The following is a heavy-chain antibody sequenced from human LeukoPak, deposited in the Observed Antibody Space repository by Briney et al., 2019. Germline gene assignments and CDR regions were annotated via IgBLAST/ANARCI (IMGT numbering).Heavy chain of an antibody. D-gene: IGHD2-2*01. Sequence: VASVKVSCKASGFTFTSSAVQWVRQARGQRLEWIGWIVVGSGNTNYAQEFQERVTITRDMSTSTVYMELSSLRSEDTAVYYCAADLGSCSSTSCYLYYYGMDVWGQGTTVTVSS. V-gene: IGHV1-58*01. CDR1: GFTFTSSA. CDR3: AADLGSCSSTSCYLYYYGMDV. CDR2: IVVGSGNT. J-gene: IGHJ6*02.